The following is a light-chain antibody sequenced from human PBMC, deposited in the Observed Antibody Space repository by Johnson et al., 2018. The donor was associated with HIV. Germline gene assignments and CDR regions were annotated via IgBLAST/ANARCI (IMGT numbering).Light chain of an antibody. V-gene: IGLV1-51*02. Sequence: QSVLTQPPSVSAAPGQKVTISCSGSSSNIGNNYVSWYQQLPGTAPKLLIYENNKRPSGIPARFSGSKSGTSATLGITGLQTGDEADYYCGPWDSSLSAYVFGTGTKVTVL. CDR2: ENN. J-gene: IGLJ1*01. CDR3: GPWDSSLSAYV. CDR1: SSNIGNNY.